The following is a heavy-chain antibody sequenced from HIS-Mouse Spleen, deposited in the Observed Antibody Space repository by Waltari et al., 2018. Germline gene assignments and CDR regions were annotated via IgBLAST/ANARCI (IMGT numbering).Heavy chain of an antibody. D-gene: IGHD7-27*01. V-gene: IGHV3-66*01. J-gene: IGHJ4*02. Sequence: VPLVESGGGLVQPGGSLRLSCAASGFTVSSNYMSWVRQAPGRGLEWVSVIYSGGSTYYADAVKGRFTIPRDNSKNTLYLQLNSLRAEDTAVYYCARSNWYFDYWGQGTLVTVSS. CDR1: GFTVSSNY. CDR2: IYSGGST. CDR3: ARSNWYFDY.